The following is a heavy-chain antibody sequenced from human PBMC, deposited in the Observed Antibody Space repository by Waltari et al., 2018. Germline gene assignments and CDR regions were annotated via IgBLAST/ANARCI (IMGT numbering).Heavy chain of an antibody. D-gene: IGHD1-1*01. V-gene: IGHV3-30-3*01. J-gene: IGHJ4*02. CDR3: ARDRNLYFDY. CDR2: ISYDGSNK. Sequence: QVQLVESGGGVVQPGRSLRLSCAASGFTFSSYAMHWVRQAPGKGLEWVAVISYDGSNKYYADSVKGRVTISRDNSKNTLYLQMNSLRAEDTAVYYCARDRNLYFDYWGQGTLVTVSS. CDR1: GFTFSSYA.